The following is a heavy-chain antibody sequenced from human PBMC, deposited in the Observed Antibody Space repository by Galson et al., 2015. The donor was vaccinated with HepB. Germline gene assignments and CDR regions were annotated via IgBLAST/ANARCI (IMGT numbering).Heavy chain of an antibody. CDR3: AIEGLILIRGRRAPFDF. CDR2: TFYRSRWYY. CDR1: GDSVSSNSAA. Sequence: CAISGDSVSSNSAAWNWLRQSPSRGLERLGRTFYRSRWYYDYASSVKSRITIRSDTSTNQFSLQLRSVTPEDTAVYFCAIEGLILIRGRRAPFDFWGQGTLVTVSS. J-gene: IGHJ4*02. D-gene: IGHD2/OR15-2a*01. V-gene: IGHV6-1*01.